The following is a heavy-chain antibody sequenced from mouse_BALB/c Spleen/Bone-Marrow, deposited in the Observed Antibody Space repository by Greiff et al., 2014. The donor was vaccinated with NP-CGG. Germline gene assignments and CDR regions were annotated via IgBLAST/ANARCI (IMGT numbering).Heavy chain of an antibody. Sequence: LQESGPGLVAPSQSLTITCTVSGFSLASYGIHWVRQPPGKGLEWLGVIWAGGATNYNSALMSRLSISKDNSKSQVFLKMNSLQIDDTAMFYCTREREGDGYYDFDYWGQGTIFTVSS. D-gene: IGHD2-3*01. V-gene: IGHV2-9*02. CDR2: IWAGGAT. J-gene: IGHJ2*01. CDR1: GFSLASYG. CDR3: TREREGDGYYDFDY.